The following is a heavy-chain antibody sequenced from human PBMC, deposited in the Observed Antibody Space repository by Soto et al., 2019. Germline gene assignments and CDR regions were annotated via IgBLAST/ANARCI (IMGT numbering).Heavy chain of an antibody. CDR1: GGTFSSYA. D-gene: IGHD3-3*01. V-gene: IGHV1-69*13. CDR2: IIPIFGTA. Sequence: ASVKVSCKASGGTFSSYAISWVRQAPGQGLEWMGGIIPIFGTANYAQKFQGRVTITADESTSTAYMELNSVTPEDTAVYYCAREGFLSIYSAYSWFDPWGQGTLVTVSS. J-gene: IGHJ5*02. CDR3: AREGFLSIYSAYSWFDP.